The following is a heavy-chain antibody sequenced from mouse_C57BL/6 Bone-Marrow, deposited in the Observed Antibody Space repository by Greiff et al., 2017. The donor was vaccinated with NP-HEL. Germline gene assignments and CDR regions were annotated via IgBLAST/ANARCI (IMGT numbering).Heavy chain of an antibody. D-gene: IGHD1-1*01. V-gene: IGHV14-4*01. J-gene: IGHJ3*01. CDR2: LDPENGDT. Sequence: EVQLQQSGAELVRPGASVKLSCTASGFNIKDDYMHWVKQRPEQGLEWIGWLDPENGDTEYASKFQGKATITADTSSNTAYLQLSSLTSEDTAVYYCTTATGSFYGSSLFAYWGQGTLVTVSA. CDR3: TTATGSFYGSSLFAY. CDR1: GFNIKDDY.